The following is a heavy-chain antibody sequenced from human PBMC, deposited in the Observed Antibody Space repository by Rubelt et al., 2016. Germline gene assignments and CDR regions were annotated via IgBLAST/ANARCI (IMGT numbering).Heavy chain of an antibody. CDR3: ARDRGITRTMDWFDP. V-gene: IGHV1-18*01. CDR2: TSAYSGNT. D-gene: IGHD1-7*01. Sequence: QVQLVQSGVEVKKPGASVKVSCKASGYSFTRYGISWVRQAPGQELEWMGWTSAYSGNTNYAQKFQGRVTMTTDTSTSTAYMELRSLRFDDTAVYYCARDRGITRTMDWFDPWGQGTLVTVSS. CDR1: GYSFTRYG. J-gene: IGHJ5*02.